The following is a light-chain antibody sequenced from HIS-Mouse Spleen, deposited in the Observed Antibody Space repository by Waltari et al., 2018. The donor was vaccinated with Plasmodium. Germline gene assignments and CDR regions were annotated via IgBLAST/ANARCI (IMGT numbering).Light chain of an antibody. V-gene: IGLV3-25*03. CDR1: ALPKQY. Sequence: SYELTQPPSVSVSPGQTARITCPGAALPKQYAYWYQQKPGQAPVLVIYKDSERPSGIPERFSGSSSGTTVTLTISGVQAEDEADYYCQSADSSGTPNWVFGGGTKLTVL. J-gene: IGLJ3*02. CDR2: KDS. CDR3: QSADSSGTPNWV.